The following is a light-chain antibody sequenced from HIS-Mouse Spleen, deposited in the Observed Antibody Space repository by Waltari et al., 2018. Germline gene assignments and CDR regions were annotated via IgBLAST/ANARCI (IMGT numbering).Light chain of an antibody. CDR1: QGISSA. CDR2: DAS. Sequence: AIQLTQSPSSLPASVGDRVTITCRASQGISSALAWYQQKPGKAPKLLIYDASSLESGVPSRFSGSGSGTDFTLTISSMQPEDFATYYCQQFNNYPHTFGQGTRLEIK. J-gene: IGKJ5*01. CDR3: QQFNNYPHT. V-gene: IGKV1D-13*01.